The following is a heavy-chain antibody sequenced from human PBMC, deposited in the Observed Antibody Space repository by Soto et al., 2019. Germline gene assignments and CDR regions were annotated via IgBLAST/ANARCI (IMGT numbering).Heavy chain of an antibody. CDR1: GGTFSSYA. J-gene: IGHJ6*03. V-gene: IGHV1-8*03. D-gene: IGHD2-2*01. CDR2: MIPNSGNA. Sequence: GASVKVSCEASGGTFSSYAISWVRQAPGQGLEWMGGMIPNSGNAVYAQKFQGRVTITRDTSISTAYMELSSLRSEDTAVYYCARGRSDCTTTICSYYMDVWGKGTTVTVSS. CDR3: ARGRSDCTTTICSYYMDV.